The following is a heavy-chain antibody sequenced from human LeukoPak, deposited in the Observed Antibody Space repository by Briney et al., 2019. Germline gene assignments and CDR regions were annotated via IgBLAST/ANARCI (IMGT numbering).Heavy chain of an antibody. CDR3: ARDPGFIAAAGDDY. D-gene: IGHD6-13*01. V-gene: IGHV1-2*02. CDR1: GYTFTGYY. J-gene: IGHJ4*02. Sequence: GASVKVSCKSSGYTFTGYYMHWVRQAPGQGLEWMGWINPNSGGTNYAQKFKGRVTMTRDTSISTAYMELSRLRSDDTAVYYCARDPGFIAAAGDDYWGQGTLVTVSS. CDR2: INPNSGGT.